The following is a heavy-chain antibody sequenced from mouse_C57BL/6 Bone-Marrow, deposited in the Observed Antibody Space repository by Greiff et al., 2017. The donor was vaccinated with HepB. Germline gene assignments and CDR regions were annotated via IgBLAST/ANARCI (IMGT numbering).Heavy chain of an antibody. V-gene: IGHV14-4*01. D-gene: IGHD2-3*01. CDR1: GFNIKDDY. CDR3: TTYGYDGYPYYLDY. J-gene: IGHJ2*01. CDR2: IDPENGDT. Sequence: VQLKQSGAELVRPGASVKLSCTASGFNIKDDYMHWVKQRPEQGLEWIGWIDPENGDTEYASKFQGKATVTVYKSSNTAYLQLSSLTSEDTAVYYCTTYGYDGYPYYLDYWGQGTTLTVTS.